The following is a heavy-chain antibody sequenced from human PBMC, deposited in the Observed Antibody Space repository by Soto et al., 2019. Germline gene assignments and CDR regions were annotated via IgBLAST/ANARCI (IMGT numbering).Heavy chain of an antibody. D-gene: IGHD1-26*01. J-gene: IGHJ3*02. CDR1: GYTLTELS. CDR3: ATVFSVWTVLGPGGSYPEIAFDI. V-gene: IGHV1-24*01. Sequence: ASVKVSCKVSGYTLTELSMHWVRQAPGKGLEWMGGFDPEDGETIYAQKFQGRVTMTEDTSTDTAYMKPSSLRSEDTAEYYYATVFSVWTVLGPGGSYPEIAFDIWGKGKMVTV. CDR2: FDPEDGET.